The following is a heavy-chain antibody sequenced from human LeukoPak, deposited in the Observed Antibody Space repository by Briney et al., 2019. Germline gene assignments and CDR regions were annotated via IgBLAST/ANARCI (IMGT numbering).Heavy chain of an antibody. CDR1: RFTFSNYA. CDR2: MSYDGSNK. J-gene: IGHJ4*02. Sequence: GGSLRLSCAASRFTFSNYAMHWVRQAPGKGLEWVAVMSYDGSNKYYADSVKGRFTISRDISKSTLYLQMNSLRAEDTAVYYCARDRTRDGYNQGRVFDYWGQGTLVTVSS. D-gene: IGHD5-24*01. CDR3: ARDRTRDGYNQGRVFDY. V-gene: IGHV3-30-3*01.